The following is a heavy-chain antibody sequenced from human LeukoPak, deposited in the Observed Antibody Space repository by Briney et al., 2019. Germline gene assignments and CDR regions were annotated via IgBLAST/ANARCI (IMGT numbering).Heavy chain of an antibody. CDR2: LDSDGSP. CDR1: GFIFSSYW. V-gene: IGHV3-53*01. Sequence: GGSLRLSCAASGFIFSSYWMHWVRQAPGKGLEWVSILDSDGSPSYADSVKGRFTISRDNSKNTLDLQMNSLRAEDTAVYYCARAAAGRAYYHYGMDVWGQGTTVTVSS. CDR3: ARAAAGRAYYHYGMDV. J-gene: IGHJ6*02. D-gene: IGHD6-13*01.